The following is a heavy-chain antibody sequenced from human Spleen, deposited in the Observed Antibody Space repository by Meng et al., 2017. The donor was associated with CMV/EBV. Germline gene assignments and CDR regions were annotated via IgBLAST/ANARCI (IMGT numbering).Heavy chain of an antibody. CDR1: GFTFSGSA. D-gene: IGHD3-3*01. CDR3: TRLGYYDFWSGHYGMDV. J-gene: IGHJ6*02. V-gene: IGHV3-73*01. CDR2: IRSKANSYAT. Sequence: GESLKISCAASGFTFSGSAMHWVRQASGKGLEWVGRIRSKANSYATAYAASVKGRFTISRDDSKNTAYLQMNSLKTEDTAVYYCTRLGYYDFWSGHYGMDVWGQGTTVTVSS.